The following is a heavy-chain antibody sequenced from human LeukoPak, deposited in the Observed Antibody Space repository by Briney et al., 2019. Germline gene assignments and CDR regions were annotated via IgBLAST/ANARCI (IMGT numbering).Heavy chain of an antibody. V-gene: IGHV1-18*01. D-gene: IGHD3-3*01. CDR2: ISAYNGHT. CDR1: GYTFTNYG. Sequence: ASVKVSCKASGYTFTNYGISWVRQAPGQGLEWMGWISAYNGHTNYAQNLQGRVTMTTDTSTTTAYMELRSLRSDDTAVYYCAGAGDNDFWSGSDGGDNWFDPWGQGTLVTVSS. J-gene: IGHJ5*02. CDR3: AGAGDNDFWSGSDGGDNWFDP.